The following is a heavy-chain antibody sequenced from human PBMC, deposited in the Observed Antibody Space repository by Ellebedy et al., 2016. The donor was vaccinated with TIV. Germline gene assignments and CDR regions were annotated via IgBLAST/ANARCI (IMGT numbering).Heavy chain of an antibody. Sequence: GESLKISCVASGFTFSTYAMSWVRQVPGKGLEWVSVISGSGGSTYYADSVKGRFTISRDNSKNTLYLQMNSLRAEDTAVYYCPKGQRVVTAPFDYWGHGTLVTVSS. CDR1: GFTFSTYA. V-gene: IGHV3-23*01. CDR3: PKGQRVVTAPFDY. D-gene: IGHD2-21*02. CDR2: ISGSGGST. J-gene: IGHJ4*01.